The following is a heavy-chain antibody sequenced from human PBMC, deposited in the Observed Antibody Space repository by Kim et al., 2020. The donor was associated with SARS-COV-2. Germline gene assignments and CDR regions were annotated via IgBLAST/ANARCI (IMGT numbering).Heavy chain of an antibody. D-gene: IGHD3-3*01. Sequence: TSRVPMSVDTSKNQFSLKLSSVTAADTAVYYCARAPYDFWSGDYYGMDVWGQGTTVTVSS. CDR3: ARAPYDFWSGDYYGMDV. J-gene: IGHJ6*02. V-gene: IGHV4-4*06.